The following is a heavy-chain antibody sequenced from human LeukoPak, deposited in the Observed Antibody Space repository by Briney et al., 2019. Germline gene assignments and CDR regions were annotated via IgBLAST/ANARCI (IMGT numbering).Heavy chain of an antibody. J-gene: IGHJ4*02. Sequence: PSETLSLTCTVSGGSISSSGYYWGWIRQPPGKGLEWIGSIYYSGSTHHNPSLKSRVTISVDTSKNQFSLKLSSVTAADTAVYYCACSHRRSYFDYWGQFDYWGQGTLVTVSS. V-gene: IGHV4-39*07. CDR3: ACSHRRSYFDYWGQFDY. D-gene: IGHD1-26*01. CDR1: GGSISSSGYY. CDR2: IYYSGST.